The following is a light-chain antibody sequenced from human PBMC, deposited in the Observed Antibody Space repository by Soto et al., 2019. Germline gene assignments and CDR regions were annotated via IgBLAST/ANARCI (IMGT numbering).Light chain of an antibody. CDR2: SND. Sequence: QSVLTQPPSASGTPGQRVTISCSGSSSNIGTNAVNWCQQLPGTAPRLLIYSNDQRPPGVPDRFSASKSGTSASLGISGLQSEDEADYFCAVWDDSLNGWVFGGGTKVTVL. CDR1: SSNIGTNA. CDR3: AVWDDSLNGWV. J-gene: IGLJ3*02. V-gene: IGLV1-44*01.